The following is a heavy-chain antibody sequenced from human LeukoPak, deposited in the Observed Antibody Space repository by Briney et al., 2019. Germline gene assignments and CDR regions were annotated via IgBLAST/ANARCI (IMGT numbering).Heavy chain of an antibody. J-gene: IGHJ5*02. V-gene: IGHV3-48*01. CDR3: ASPYYGSGNNWFDP. Sequence: GGSLRLSCAASGFTFSSYSMNWVRQAPGKGLEWVSYISYSTNSIYYADSVKGRFTISRDNAKNSLYLQMNSLRAEDTAVYYCASPYYGSGNNWFDPWGQGTLVTVSS. CDR2: ISYSTNSI. CDR1: GFTFSSYS. D-gene: IGHD3-10*01.